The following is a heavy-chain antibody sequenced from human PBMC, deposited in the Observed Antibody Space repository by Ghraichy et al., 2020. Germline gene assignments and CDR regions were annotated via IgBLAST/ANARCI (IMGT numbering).Heavy chain of an antibody. CDR3: ARDRGWGAFDI. Sequence: SETLSLTCTVSGGSISSYYWSWIRQPPGKGLEWIGYIYYSGSTNYNPSLKSRVTISVDTSKNQFSLKLSSVTAADTAVYYCARDRGWGAFDIWGQGTMVTVSS. D-gene: IGHD1-26*01. CDR2: IYYSGST. J-gene: IGHJ3*02. CDR1: GGSISSYY. V-gene: IGHV4-59*01.